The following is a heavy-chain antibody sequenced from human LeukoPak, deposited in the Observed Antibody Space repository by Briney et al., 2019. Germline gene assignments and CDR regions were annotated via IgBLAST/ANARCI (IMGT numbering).Heavy chain of an antibody. CDR1: GGSFSGYY. V-gene: IGHV4-34*01. CDR3: ARGSRKGIYYDSSGYYYGTTPFDY. Sequence: SETLSLTCAVYGGSFSGYYWSWIRQPPGKGLEWIGEINHSGSTNYNPSLKSRVTISVDTSKNQFSLKLSSVTAADTAVYYCARGSRKGIYYDSSGYYYGTTPFDYWGQGTLVTVSS. J-gene: IGHJ4*02. CDR2: INHSGST. D-gene: IGHD3-22*01.